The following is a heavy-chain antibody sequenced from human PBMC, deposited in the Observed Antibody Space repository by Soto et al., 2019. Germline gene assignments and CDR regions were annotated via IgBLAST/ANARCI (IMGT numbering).Heavy chain of an antibody. CDR2: ISWNSGSI. V-gene: IGHV3-9*01. J-gene: IGHJ4*02. Sequence: PAWALRVSCAAPLFTFDDYAMHWVPHHPGKGLEWVSGISWNSGSIGYADSVKGRFTISRDNAKNSLYLQMNSLRAEDTALYYCAKGKRQLVTYFEYWGQGTLVTVSS. D-gene: IGHD6-13*01. CDR1: LFTFDDYA. CDR3: AKGKRQLVTYFEY.